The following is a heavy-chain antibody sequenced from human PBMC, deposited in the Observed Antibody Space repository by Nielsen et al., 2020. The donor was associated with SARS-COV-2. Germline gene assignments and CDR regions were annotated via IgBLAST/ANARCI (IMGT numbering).Heavy chain of an antibody. CDR1: GFTLGDYA. J-gene: IGHJ4*02. Sequence: GGSLRLSCLASGFTLGDYALIWFRQAPGKGLEWLGFIRRTAYGGTTEYAASVKGRFIISRDESKNLAHLQMNSLKTEDTAVYYCTRERGYLYDKSGYWAFSDFWGQGTLVSVSS. CDR3: TRERGYLYDKSGYWAFSDF. CDR2: IRRTAYGGTT. V-gene: IGHV3-49*03. D-gene: IGHD3-22*01.